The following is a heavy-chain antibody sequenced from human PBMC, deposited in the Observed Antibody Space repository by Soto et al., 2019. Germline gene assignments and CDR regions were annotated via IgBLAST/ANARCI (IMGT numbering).Heavy chain of an antibody. D-gene: IGHD2-21*02. Sequence: DVQLVESGGGLVQPGGSLRLSCAASGFTVSNNFMSWVRQAPGKGLEWVSVIKNSAGTDYADSVKGRFTISTDNSKNTLYLQMNSLRAEDTAVYYCVRDFLGVTASGVGFDIWGQGTKVTVSP. CDR2: IKNSAGT. CDR1: GFTVSNNF. CDR3: VRDFLGVTASGVGFDI. V-gene: IGHV3-66*01. J-gene: IGHJ3*02.